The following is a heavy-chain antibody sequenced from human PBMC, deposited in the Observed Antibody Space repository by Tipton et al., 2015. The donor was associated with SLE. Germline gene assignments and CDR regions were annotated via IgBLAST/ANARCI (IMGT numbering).Heavy chain of an antibody. CDR3: ATYYYDTSGFDY. J-gene: IGHJ4*02. CDR1: GGSFSGYY. CDR2: INHSGST. D-gene: IGHD3-22*01. Sequence: TLSLTCAVYGGSFSGYYWSWIRQPPGKGLEWIGEINHSGSTNYNPSLKSRVTISVDTSKNQFSLKLSSVTAADTAVYYCATYYYDTSGFDYWGQGTLVTVSS. V-gene: IGHV4-34*01.